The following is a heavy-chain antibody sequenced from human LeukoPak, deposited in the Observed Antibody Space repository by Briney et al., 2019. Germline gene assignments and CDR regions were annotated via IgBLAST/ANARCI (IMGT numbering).Heavy chain of an antibody. CDR3: AKDPNGDYIGAFDF. CDR2: ITANGGYT. CDR1: AFSFSKFA. Sequence: PGGSQRLSCAASAFSFSKFALIWVRQAPGKGLEWVSAITANGGYTLYADAVKGRFTVSRDNSKNTLYLQINSLRPEDTAMYYCAKDPNGDYIGAFDFWGQGTMVTVSS. D-gene: IGHD4-17*01. J-gene: IGHJ3*01. V-gene: IGHV3-23*01.